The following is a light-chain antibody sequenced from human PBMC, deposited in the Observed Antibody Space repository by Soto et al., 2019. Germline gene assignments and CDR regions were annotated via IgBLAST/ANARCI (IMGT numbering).Light chain of an antibody. V-gene: IGKV1-5*03. Sequence: DLPMTQSPSPLSATVGDRVTITFRASQSISSWLAWYQQKPGKAPKLLIYKASSLESGVPSRFSGSGSGTEFTLTISSLQPDDFATYYCQQYNSYSRTFGQGTKV. CDR2: KAS. J-gene: IGKJ1*01. CDR3: QQYNSYSRT. CDR1: QSISSW.